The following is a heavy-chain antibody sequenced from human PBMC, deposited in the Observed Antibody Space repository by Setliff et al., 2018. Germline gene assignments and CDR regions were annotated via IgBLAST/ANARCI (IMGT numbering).Heavy chain of an antibody. CDR1: GGSVSGYY. Sequence: SETLSLTCAVYGGSVSGYYWSWIRQPPGKGLEWIGEINHSGSTNYNPSLKSRVTISVDTSKNQFSLKLSSVTAADTAVYYCARRRYFDRYYYYGMDVWGQGTTVTVSS. CDR3: ARRRYFDRYYYYGMDV. V-gene: IGHV4-34*01. CDR2: INHSGST. D-gene: IGHD3-9*01. J-gene: IGHJ6*02.